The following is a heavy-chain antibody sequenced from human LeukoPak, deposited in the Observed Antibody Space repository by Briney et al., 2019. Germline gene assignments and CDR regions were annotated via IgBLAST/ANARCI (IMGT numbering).Heavy chain of an antibody. V-gene: IGHV1-46*01. CDR2: INPSGGAT. CDR1: GYTFTSYY. J-gene: IGHJ6*03. Sequence: VSVKVSCKASGYTFTSYYMHWVRQAPGQGLEWMGIINPSGGATSYAQKFQGRVTMTRDTSTSTVYVELSSLRSDDTAVYYCARDRDYSSSDGYYYYYMDVWGKGTTVTVSS. D-gene: IGHD6-6*01. CDR3: ARDRDYSSSDGYYYYYMDV.